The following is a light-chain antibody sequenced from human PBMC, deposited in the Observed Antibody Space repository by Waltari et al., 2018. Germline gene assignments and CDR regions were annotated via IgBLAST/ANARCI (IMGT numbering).Light chain of an antibody. CDR3: QQSYSTLGT. Sequence: DIQMTQSPSSLSASVGDRVTITCRASQSISSYLNWYQQKPGKAPKLLIYAASSLQSGVPSRFSGSGSGTDFTLTISSLQPEDFANYYCQQSYSTLGTFGQGTKLEIK. CDR1: QSISSY. J-gene: IGKJ2*02. V-gene: IGKV1-39*01. CDR2: AAS.